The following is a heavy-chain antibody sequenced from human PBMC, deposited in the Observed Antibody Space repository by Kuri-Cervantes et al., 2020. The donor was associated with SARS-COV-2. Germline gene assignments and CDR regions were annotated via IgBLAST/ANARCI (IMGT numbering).Heavy chain of an antibody. Sequence: GSLRLSCAVYGGSFSGYYWSWIRQPPGKGLEWIGEINHSGSTNYNPSLKSRVTISVDTSKNQFSLNLSSVTAADTAVYYCARRGLATMIRGVRPLDYWAQGTLVTVSS. CDR3: ARRGLATMIRGVRPLDY. CDR1: GGSFSGYY. J-gene: IGHJ4*02. V-gene: IGHV4-34*01. CDR2: INHSGST. D-gene: IGHD3-10*01.